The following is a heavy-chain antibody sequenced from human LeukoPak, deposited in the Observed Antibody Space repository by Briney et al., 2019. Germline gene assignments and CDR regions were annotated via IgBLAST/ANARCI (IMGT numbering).Heavy chain of an antibody. CDR3: ARDLPYPMDAFDI. Sequence: SETLSLTCTVSGGSISSYYWSLIRQPAGKGLEWIGRIYPSGNTDYNPSLKSRVTMSLDTSKNQFSLKLSSVTAADTAVFYCARDLPYPMDAFDIWDQGTMVTVSS. J-gene: IGHJ3*02. V-gene: IGHV4-4*07. CDR2: IYPSGNT. CDR1: GGSISSYY.